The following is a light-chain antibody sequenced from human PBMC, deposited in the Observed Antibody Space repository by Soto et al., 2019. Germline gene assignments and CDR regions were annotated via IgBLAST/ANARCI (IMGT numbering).Light chain of an antibody. CDR2: EGS. J-gene: IGLJ2*01. CDR3: SSYAGGVV. CDR1: SSDVGNYNL. Sequence: QSALTQPASVSGSPGQSITISCTRASSDVGNYNLVSWYQHHPGKAPKLIIFEGSERPSGISNRFSVSKSGNTASRTISGLQAEDEADYYCSSYAGGVVFGGGTKLTVL. V-gene: IGLV2-23*01.